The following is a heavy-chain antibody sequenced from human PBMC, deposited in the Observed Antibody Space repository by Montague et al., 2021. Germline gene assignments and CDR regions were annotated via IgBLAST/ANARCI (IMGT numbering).Heavy chain of an antibody. D-gene: IGHD3-10*01. J-gene: IGHJ5*02. CDR2: MFYGGAT. V-gene: IGHV4-59*08. CDR3: AKQDYFVSASSYKGFDP. CDR1: SGSIFHAH. Sequence: SETLSLTCTVSSGSIFHAHWSWVRQPPGKGLEWLGSMFYGGATSNNPSLKSRVTMSIDTSTNQSSLKLSFVTAADTAVYYCAKQDYFVSASSYKGFDPWGQGILVTVSS.